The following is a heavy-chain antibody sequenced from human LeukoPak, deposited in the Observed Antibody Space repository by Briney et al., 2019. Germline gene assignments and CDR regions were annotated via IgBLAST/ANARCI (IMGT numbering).Heavy chain of an antibody. CDR2: IYNSGST. J-gene: IGHJ5*02. D-gene: IGHD1-26*01. Sequence: SETLSLTCTASGGSVTTYYWSWIRQPPGKGLEWIAYIYNSGSTNYNPSLKSRVTISVDTPKNQVSLRLSSVTAADTAVYYCARHAIYSGDYSFWFDPWGLGTLVTVSS. CDR1: GGSVTTYY. V-gene: IGHV4-59*08. CDR3: ARHAIYSGDYSFWFDP.